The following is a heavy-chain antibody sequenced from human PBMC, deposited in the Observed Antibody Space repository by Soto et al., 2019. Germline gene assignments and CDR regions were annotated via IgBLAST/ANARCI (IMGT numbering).Heavy chain of an antibody. CDR1: GGSISSSNW. V-gene: IGHV4-4*02. CDR3: ARDRLVRGVITNYYYYGMDV. D-gene: IGHD3-10*01. CDR2: IYHSGST. J-gene: IGHJ6*02. Sequence: SETLSLTCAVSGGSISSSNWWSWVRQPPGKGLEWIGEIYHSGSTNYNPSLKSRVTISVDKSKNQFSLKLSSVTAADTAVYYCARDRLVRGVITNYYYYGMDVWGQGTTVTVSS.